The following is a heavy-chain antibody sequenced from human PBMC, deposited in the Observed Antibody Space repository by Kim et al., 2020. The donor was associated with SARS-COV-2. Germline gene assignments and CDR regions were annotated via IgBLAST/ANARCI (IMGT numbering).Heavy chain of an antibody. V-gene: IGHV3-30*04. CDR2: ISYDGSNK. CDR3: ARERLSGTGTTALDY. Sequence: GGSLRLSCAASGFTFSSYAMHWVRQAPGKGLEWVAVISYDGSNKYYADSVKGRFTISRDNSKNTLYLQMNSLRAEDTAVYYCARERLSGTGTTALDYWGQGTLVTVSS. CDR1: GFTFSSYA. J-gene: IGHJ4*02. D-gene: IGHD1-1*01.